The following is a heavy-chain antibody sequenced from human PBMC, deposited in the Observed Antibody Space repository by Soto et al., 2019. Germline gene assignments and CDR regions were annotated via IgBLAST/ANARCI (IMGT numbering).Heavy chain of an antibody. J-gene: IGHJ6*03. V-gene: IGHV4-34*01. CDR2: INHSGST. CDR1: GGSFSGYY. Sequence: SETLSLTCAVYGGSFSGYYWSWIRQPPGKGLEWIGEINHSGSTNYNPSLKSRVTISVDTSKNQFSLKLSSVTAADTAVYYCARVSERVRGDRGASSSYYMDVWGKGTTVTVSS. CDR3: ARVSERVRGDRGASSSYYMDV. D-gene: IGHD3-10*01.